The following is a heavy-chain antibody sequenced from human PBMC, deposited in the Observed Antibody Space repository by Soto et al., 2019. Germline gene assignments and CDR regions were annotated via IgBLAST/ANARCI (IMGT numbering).Heavy chain of an antibody. D-gene: IGHD1-26*01. CDR2: IHPSGQPI. CDR3: ARRASR. Sequence: EVQLVESGGGLVQPGGSLRLSCAVSGFTFSSSEMYWVRQAPGKGLEWISYIHPSGQPIFYADSVKGRFTISRDNAHHSLFLQMNSMRAEDTAVYYCARRASRWGQGTMVTVSS. CDR1: GFTFSSSE. J-gene: IGHJ3*01. V-gene: IGHV3-48*03.